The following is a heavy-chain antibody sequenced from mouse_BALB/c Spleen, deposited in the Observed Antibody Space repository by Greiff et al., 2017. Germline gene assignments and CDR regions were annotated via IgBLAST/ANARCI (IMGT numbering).Heavy chain of an antibody. CDR3: AREVVTTATAWFAY. CDR2: IWAGGST. D-gene: IGHD1-2*01. CDR1: GFSLTSYG. Sequence: VMLVESGPGLVAPSQSLSITCTVSGFSLTSYGVHWVRQPPGKGLEWLGVIWAGGSTNYNSALMSRLSISKDNSKSQVFLKMNSLQTDDTAMYYCAREVVTTATAWFAYWGQGTLVTVSA. J-gene: IGHJ3*01. V-gene: IGHV2-9*02.